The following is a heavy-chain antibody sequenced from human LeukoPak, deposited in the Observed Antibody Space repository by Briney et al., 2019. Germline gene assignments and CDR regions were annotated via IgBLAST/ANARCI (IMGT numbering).Heavy chain of an antibody. CDR1: GFTFSNYA. Sequence: PGRSLRLSCAASGFTFSNYAVHWVRQAPGKGLEWVAVTSYDESNTYYPDSVKGRFTISRDNSKNTLYLQMNSLRVDDTALYYCARPRGGKPQYYYYGMDVWGQGTTVTVSS. CDR2: TSYDESNT. CDR3: ARPRGGKPQYYYYGMDV. J-gene: IGHJ6*02. D-gene: IGHD2-15*01. V-gene: IGHV3-30-3*01.